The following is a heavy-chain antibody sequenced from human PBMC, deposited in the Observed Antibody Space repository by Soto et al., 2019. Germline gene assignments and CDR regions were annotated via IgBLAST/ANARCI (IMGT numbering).Heavy chain of an antibody. CDR3: VKGTVHYSGNYRAWFDF. J-gene: IGHJ4*02. V-gene: IGHV3-30*18. CDR1: GFTLSGFA. CDR2: ISSDGSKT. Sequence: QVQLEESGGGVVQPGRSLRLSCAASGFTLSGFAMNWVRQAPGKGLEWVAVISSDGSKTLYGDSVKGRFSISRDDYKKTVYLQMSSLRSDDTAVYFCVKGTVHYSGNYRAWFDFWGQGTLVTVSS. D-gene: IGHD1-26*01.